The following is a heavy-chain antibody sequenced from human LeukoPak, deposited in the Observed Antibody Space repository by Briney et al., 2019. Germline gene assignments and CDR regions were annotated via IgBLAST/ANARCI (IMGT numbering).Heavy chain of an antibody. CDR2: IKQDGTDK. V-gene: IGHV3-7*01. CDR3: AREKLDTRGYVDY. CDR1: EFTFSSYW. J-gene: IGHJ4*02. D-gene: IGHD3-22*01. Sequence: GGSLRLSCAVSEFTFSSYWMSWVRQAPGKGLDWVANIKQDGTDKYYVDSVKGRFTISRDNAKNLLYLQMNSLRAEDTAVYYCAREKLDTRGYVDYWGQGTLVTVSS.